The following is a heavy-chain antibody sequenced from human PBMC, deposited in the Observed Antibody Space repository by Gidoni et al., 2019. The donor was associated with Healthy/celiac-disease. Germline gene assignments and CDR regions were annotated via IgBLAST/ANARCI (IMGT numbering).Heavy chain of an antibody. J-gene: IGHJ3*02. CDR2: INPSGGST. V-gene: IGHV1-46*01. D-gene: IGHD5-12*01. CDR3: ARFPVPNLEMATTDAFDI. CDR1: GYTFTSHY. Sequence: QVQLVQSGAEVKKPGASVKVSCKASGYTFTSHYMHWVRQAPGQGLEWMGIINPSGGSTSYAQKFQGRVTMTRDTSTSTVYMELSSLRSEDTAVYYCARFPVPNLEMATTDAFDIWGQGTMVTVSS.